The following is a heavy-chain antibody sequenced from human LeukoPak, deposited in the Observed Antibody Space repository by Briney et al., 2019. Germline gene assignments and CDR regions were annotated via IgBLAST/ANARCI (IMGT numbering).Heavy chain of an antibody. J-gene: IGHJ4*02. CDR2: IYHSGST. Sequence: SETLSLTCTVSGYSISSGYYWGWIRPPPGKGVEWIGSIYHSGSTYYNPSLKSRVNISGDTSKKQFSLKLSSVTAADTAVYYCARADDPLGFFDFFWGQGTLVTGSS. V-gene: IGHV4-38-2*02. D-gene: IGHD3-9*01. CDR3: ARADDPLGFFDFF. CDR1: GYSISSGYY.